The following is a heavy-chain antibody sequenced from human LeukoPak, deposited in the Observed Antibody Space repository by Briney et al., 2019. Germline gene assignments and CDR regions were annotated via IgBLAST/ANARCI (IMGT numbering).Heavy chain of an antibody. CDR3: ARHVGYGQGGFDY. CDR1: GGSISSSSYY. CDR2: IYYSGST. V-gene: IGHV4-39*01. D-gene: IGHD5-12*01. Sequence: PSETLSLTCTVSGGSISSSSYYWGWIRQPPVKGLEWIGSIYYSGSTYYNPSLKSRVTISVDTSKNQFSLKLSSVTAADTAVYYCARHVGYGQGGFDYWGQGTLVTVSS. J-gene: IGHJ4*02.